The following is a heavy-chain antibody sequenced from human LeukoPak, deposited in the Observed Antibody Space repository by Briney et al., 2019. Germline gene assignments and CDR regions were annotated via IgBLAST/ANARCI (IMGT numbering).Heavy chain of an antibody. D-gene: IGHD1-26*01. CDR3: ARDSSGIDY. J-gene: IGHJ4*02. V-gene: IGHV4-59*01. CDR2: IYYSGST. CDR1: GGSISSYY. Sequence: SETLSLTCTVSGGSISSYYWSWIRQPPGKGLEWIGYIYYSGSTNYNPSLKSRVTISVDTSKNQFSLKLSSVTAADTAVYYCARDSSGIDYWGQGTLVTVSS.